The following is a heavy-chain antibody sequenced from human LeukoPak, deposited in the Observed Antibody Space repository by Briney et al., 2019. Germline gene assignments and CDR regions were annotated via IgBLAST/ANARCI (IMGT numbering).Heavy chain of an antibody. CDR2: ISSSGSSI. J-gene: IGHJ4*02. CDR1: GFTFSNYE. D-gene: IGHD3-22*01. Sequence: GGSLRLSCAASGFTFSNYEMNWVRQAPGKGLEWVSYISSSGSSIYYADSVKGRFTISRDNAKNSLYLQMNSLRAEDTAVYYCARLDDSSGYYPGYWGQGTLVTVSS. V-gene: IGHV3-48*03. CDR3: ARLDDSSGYYPGY.